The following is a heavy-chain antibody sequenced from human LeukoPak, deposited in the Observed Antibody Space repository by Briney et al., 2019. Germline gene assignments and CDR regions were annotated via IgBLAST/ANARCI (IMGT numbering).Heavy chain of an antibody. J-gene: IGHJ4*02. CDR3: ARALYGSGSYSEYYFDC. V-gene: IGHV3-23*01. CDR2: ISGSGGST. D-gene: IGHD3-10*01. CDR1: GFTFSSYG. Sequence: PGGSLRLSCAASGFTFSSYGMSWVRQAPGKGLEWVSAISGSGGSTYYADSVKGRFTISRDNSKNTLYLQMNSLRAEDTAVYYCARALYGSGSYSEYYFDCWGQGTLVTVSS.